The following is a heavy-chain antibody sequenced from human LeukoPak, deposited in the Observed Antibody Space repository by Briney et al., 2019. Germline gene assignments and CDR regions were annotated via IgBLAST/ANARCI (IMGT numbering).Heavy chain of an antibody. CDR2: IIPILGIA. Sequence: ASVKVSCKASGYTFTSYGISWVRQAPGQGLEWMGRIIPILGIANYAQKFQGRVTITADKSTSTAYMELSSLRSEDTAVYYCARDGSGSSSSDYWGQGTLVTVSS. D-gene: IGHD6-13*01. CDR3: ARDGSGSSSSDY. CDR1: GYTFTSYG. J-gene: IGHJ4*02. V-gene: IGHV1-69*04.